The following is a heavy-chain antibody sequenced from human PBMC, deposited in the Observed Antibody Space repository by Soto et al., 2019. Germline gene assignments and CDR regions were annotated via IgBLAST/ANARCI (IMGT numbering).Heavy chain of an antibody. J-gene: IGHJ6*02. CDR1: GGSISSSSYY. V-gene: IGHV4-39*01. Sequence: PSETLSLTCTVSGGSISSSSYYWGWIRQPPGKGLEWIGSIYYSGSTYYNPSLKSRDTISVDTSKNQFSLKLSTLTAAETAVKSFSRLGSGGGEKYYYYGMDVWGQGTTVTVSS. D-gene: IGHD1-26*01. CDR2: IYYSGST. CDR3: SRLGSGGGEKYYYYGMDV.